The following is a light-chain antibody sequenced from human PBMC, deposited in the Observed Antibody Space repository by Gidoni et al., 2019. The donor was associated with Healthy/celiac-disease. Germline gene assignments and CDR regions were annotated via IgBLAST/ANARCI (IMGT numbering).Light chain of an antibody. Sequence: EIVLTQSPATLSLSPGEGATLSCRASQSVSSYLAWYQQKPGQAPRLLIYDASNRATGIPARFSGSGSGTDFTLTISSLEPEDFAVYYCQQRSNFITFXQXTRLEIK. CDR2: DAS. V-gene: IGKV3-11*01. J-gene: IGKJ5*01. CDR3: QQRSNFIT. CDR1: QSVSSY.